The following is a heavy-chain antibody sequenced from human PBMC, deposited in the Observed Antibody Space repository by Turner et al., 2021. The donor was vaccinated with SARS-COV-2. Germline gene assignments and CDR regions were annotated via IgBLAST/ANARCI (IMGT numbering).Heavy chain of an antibody. CDR1: GFTFSSYS. V-gene: IGHV3-30-3*01. J-gene: IGHJ5*02. CDR2: ISYDGSYK. CDR3: ARARNYSSSWYGVDVPFDP. Sequence: VQLVESGGGLVKPGGSLRLSCAASGFTFSSYSMHWVRQAPGKGLEWVAVISYDGSYKYYADSVKGRFTISRDNSKNTLYLQMNSLRAEDTAVYYCARARNYSSSWYGVDVPFDPWGQGTLVTVSS. D-gene: IGHD6-13*01.